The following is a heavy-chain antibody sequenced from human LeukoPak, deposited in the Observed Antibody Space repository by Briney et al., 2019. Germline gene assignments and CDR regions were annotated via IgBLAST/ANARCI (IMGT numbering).Heavy chain of an antibody. CDR3: ARSGVAALRN. J-gene: IGHJ4*02. CDR1: GGSFSGYY. V-gene: IGHV4-34*01. CDR2: INHSGST. Sequence: SETLSLTCAVYGGSFSGYYWSWIRQPPGKGLEWIGEINHSGSTNYNPSLKNRVTISVDTSKNQFSLKLSSVTAADTAVYYCARSGVAALRNWGQGTLVTVSS. D-gene: IGHD2-15*01.